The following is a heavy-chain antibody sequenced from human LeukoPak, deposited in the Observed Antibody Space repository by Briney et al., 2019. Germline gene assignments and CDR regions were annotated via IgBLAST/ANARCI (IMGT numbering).Heavy chain of an antibody. CDR1: GFSISSGYY. CDR2: IYHSGST. Sequence: SETLSLTCGVSGFSISSGYYWGWIRQPPGKGLEWIGSIYHSGSTYYNPSLKSRVTILLDTSKSQFSLKLSSVTAADTAVYYCARGDCGGGSCPFDYWGQGTLVTVSS. D-gene: IGHD2-15*01. V-gene: IGHV4-38-2*01. CDR3: ARGDCGGGSCPFDY. J-gene: IGHJ4*02.